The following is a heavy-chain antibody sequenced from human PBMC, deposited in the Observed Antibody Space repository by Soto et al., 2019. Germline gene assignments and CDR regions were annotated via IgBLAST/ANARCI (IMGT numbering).Heavy chain of an antibody. CDR1: GGTFSSYA. D-gene: IGHD3-9*01. V-gene: IGHV1-69*13. J-gene: IGHJ6*02. CDR3: ARAPVLRYFDWLPEAYYYYGMDV. CDR2: IIPIFGTA. Sequence: GASVKVSCKASGGTFSSYAISWVRQAPGQGLEWMGGIIPIFGTANYAQKFQGRVTITADESTSTAYMELSSLRSEDTAVYYCARAPVLRYFDWLPEAYYYYGMDVWGQGTTVTVS.